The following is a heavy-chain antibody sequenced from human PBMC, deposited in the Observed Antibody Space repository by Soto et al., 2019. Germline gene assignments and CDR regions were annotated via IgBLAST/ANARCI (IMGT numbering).Heavy chain of an antibody. CDR1: GFTFSSYG. Sequence: QVQLVVSGGGVVQPGRSLRLSCAASGFTFSSYGMHWVRQVPGKGLEWVAVMYYDGSDEYYADSVKGRFTISRDNSKNTLYLQMNGLRAEDTGIYYCAKDYSSTSYGINYWGQGTLVSVSS. CDR2: MYYDGSDE. J-gene: IGHJ4*02. D-gene: IGHD6-19*01. V-gene: IGHV3-33*03. CDR3: AKDYSSTSYGINY.